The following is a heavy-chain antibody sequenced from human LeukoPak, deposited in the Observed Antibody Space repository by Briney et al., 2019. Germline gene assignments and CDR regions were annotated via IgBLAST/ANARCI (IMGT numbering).Heavy chain of an antibody. CDR3: ARDRIAAAAGVSDY. D-gene: IGHD6-13*01. V-gene: IGHV4-39*07. CDR1: GGSISSSSYY. Sequence: SETLSLTCTVSGGSISSSSYYWGWIRQPPGKGLEWIGSIYYSGSTYYNPSLKSRVTISVDTSKNQFSLKLSSVTAADTAVCYCARDRIAAAAGVSDYWGQGTLVTVSS. J-gene: IGHJ4*02. CDR2: IYYSGST.